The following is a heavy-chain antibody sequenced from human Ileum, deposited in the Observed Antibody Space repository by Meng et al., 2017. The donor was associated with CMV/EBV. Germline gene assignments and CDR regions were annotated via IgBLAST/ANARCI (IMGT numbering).Heavy chain of an antibody. CDR2: SYYSGSS. J-gene: IGHJ4*02. Sequence: QLLPQESGPGLLKPSQTLSPTCTASADSLSTGDYYSRSIRPPPGKGPEWIGYSYYSGSSLYNPSLKRPVTISLDKSKNQFSLRPSSVTAADTAVYFCAREGGGWYFDSWGQGTLVTVSS. D-gene: IGHD6-19*01. V-gene: IGHV4-30-4*01. CDR3: AREGGGWYFDS. CDR1: ADSLSTGDYY.